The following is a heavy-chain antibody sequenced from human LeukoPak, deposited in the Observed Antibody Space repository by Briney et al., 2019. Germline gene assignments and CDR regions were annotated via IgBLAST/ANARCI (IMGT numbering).Heavy chain of an antibody. Sequence: SETLSLTCAVHGESFSASFWSWIRQVPGKGLEWIGEIDHRGSSNYNPPLKSRATISVDTSKNHFSLSLTSVTAADTAVYYCATRSSTLAAARCFDDWGQGTVVTVSS. CDR2: IDHRGSS. CDR3: ATRSSTLAAARCFDD. V-gene: IGHV4-34*01. J-gene: IGHJ4*03. CDR1: GESFSASF. D-gene: IGHD6-6*01.